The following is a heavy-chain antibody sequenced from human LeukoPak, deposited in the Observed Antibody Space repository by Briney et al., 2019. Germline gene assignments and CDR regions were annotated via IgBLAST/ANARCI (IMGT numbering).Heavy chain of an antibody. CDR2: IYHSGST. D-gene: IGHD4-17*01. Sequence: SLRLSCAASGFTFSSYGMHWVRQAPGKGLEWIGQIYHSGSTSYNPSLQSRVTISVDKSKNQFSLKLSSVTAADTAVYYCARDLWNGDAPFDYWGEGTLVTVSS. V-gene: IGHV4-4*02. CDR3: ARDLWNGDAPFDY. CDR1: GFTFSSYG. J-gene: IGHJ4*02.